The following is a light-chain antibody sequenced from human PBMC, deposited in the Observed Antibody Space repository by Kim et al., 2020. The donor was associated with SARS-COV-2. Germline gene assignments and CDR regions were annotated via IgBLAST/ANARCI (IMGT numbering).Light chain of an antibody. CDR3: LQHADYPRT. Sequence: SASIGDRVSITCRASQGIINYLAWFQQKPGKVPKRLIYVASNLQSGVPSRFSGSGSGTEFTLTVSSLQPEDFAIYSCLQHADYPRTFGQGTKLEI. CDR1: QGIINY. CDR2: VAS. V-gene: IGKV1-17*03. J-gene: IGKJ1*01.